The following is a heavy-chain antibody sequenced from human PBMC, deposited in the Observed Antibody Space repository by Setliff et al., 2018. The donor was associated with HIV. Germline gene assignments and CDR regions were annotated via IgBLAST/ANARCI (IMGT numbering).Heavy chain of an antibody. CDR2: IYNTGST. CDR1: GGSISSGGFY. V-gene: IGHV4-31*03. CDR3: ARVGDLGSTYYFDY. D-gene: IGHD1-26*01. Sequence: PSETLSLTCTVTGGSISSGGFYWTWIRQHPGKGLEWIGYIYNTGSTYHSPSLKSRVTISVDTSRNQFSLKLSSVTAADTAVYYCARVGDLGSTYYFDYWGQGALVTVSS. J-gene: IGHJ4*02.